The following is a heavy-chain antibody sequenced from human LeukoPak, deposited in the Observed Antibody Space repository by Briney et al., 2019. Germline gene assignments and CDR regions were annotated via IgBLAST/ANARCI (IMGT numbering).Heavy chain of an antibody. CDR2: INHSGST. J-gene: IGHJ4*02. V-gene: IGHV4-34*01. CDR3: AREAVDNDNVNYFDH. D-gene: IGHD3-9*01. CDR1: GGSFSGYY. Sequence: SETLSLTCAVYGGSFSGYYWSWIRQPPGKGLEWIGEINHSGSTNYNPSLKSRVTISVDTSKNQFSLKLSSVTAADTAVYYCAREAVDNDNVNYFDHWGQGTQVTVSS.